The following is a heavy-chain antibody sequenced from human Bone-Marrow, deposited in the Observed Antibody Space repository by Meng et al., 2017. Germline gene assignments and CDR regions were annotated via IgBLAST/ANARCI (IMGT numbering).Heavy chain of an antibody. CDR2: INNDGSGT. D-gene: IGHD6-19*01. J-gene: IGHJ4*02. V-gene: IGHV3-74*01. Sequence: EVQLVESGGGLVRPGGSVRLSCAASGFTFNSYWMHWVRQARGKGLVWVSCINNDGSGTGYADSVKGRFTISRDNAKNTLYLQMNSLRAEDTAVYYCARASIAVAGVDYWGQGTLVTVSS. CDR1: GFTFNSYW. CDR3: ARASIAVAGVDY.